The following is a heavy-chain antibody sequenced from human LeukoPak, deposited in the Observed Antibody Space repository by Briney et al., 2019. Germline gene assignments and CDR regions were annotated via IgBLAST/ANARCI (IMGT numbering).Heavy chain of an antibody. Sequence: KVSCKTFGYTFTGYYIHWVRQMPGKGLEWMGIIYPGDSDTRYSPSFQGQVTISADKSISTAYLQWSSLKASDTAMYYCARHLRIVGATLMDYWGQGTLVTVSS. D-gene: IGHD1-26*01. J-gene: IGHJ4*02. CDR3: ARHLRIVGATLMDY. CDR1: GYTFTGYY. CDR2: IYPGDSDT. V-gene: IGHV5-51*01.